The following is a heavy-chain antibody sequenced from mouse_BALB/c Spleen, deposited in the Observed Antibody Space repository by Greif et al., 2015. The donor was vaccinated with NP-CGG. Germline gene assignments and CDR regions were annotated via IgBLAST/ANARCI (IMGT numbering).Heavy chain of an antibody. V-gene: IGHV3-2*02. CDR3: ARGVDYDDYAMDY. CDR2: ISYSGST. CDR1: GYSITSDYA. D-gene: IGHD2-4*01. Sequence: VQLQQSGPGLVKPSQSLSLTCTVTGYSITSDYAWNWIRQFPGNKLEWMGYISYSGSTSYNPSLKSRISITRDTSKNQFFLQLNSVTTEDTATYYCARGVDYDDYAMDYWGQGTSVTVSS. J-gene: IGHJ4*01.